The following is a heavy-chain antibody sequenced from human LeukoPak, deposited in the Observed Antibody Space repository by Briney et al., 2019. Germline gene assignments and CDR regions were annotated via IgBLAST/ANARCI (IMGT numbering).Heavy chain of an antibody. Sequence: ASVKVFCKASGYTFTRLYMHWVAQAPGQGLEWMGWINPNSGGTDCAEEFQGRLTMTRDTSTSTAYMELSRLRSDDTAVYYCARTALFDSSSWALSIPQYYYGMDVWGQGTTVTVSS. V-gene: IGHV1-2*02. D-gene: IGHD6-13*01. J-gene: IGHJ6*02. CDR3: ARTALFDSSSWALSIPQYYYGMDV. CDR1: GYTFTRLY. CDR2: INPNSGGT.